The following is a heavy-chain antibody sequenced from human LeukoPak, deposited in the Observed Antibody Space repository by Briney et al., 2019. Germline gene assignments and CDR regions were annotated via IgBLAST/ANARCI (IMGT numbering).Heavy chain of an antibody. CDR3: ARAVDGGYTIDY. CDR1: GFTFSDYY. Sequence: PGGSLRLSCAASGFTFSDYYMSWIRQAPGKGLEWVSYISSSSSYTNYADSVKGRFTISRDNAKNPLYLQMNSLRAEDTAVYYCARAVDGGYTIDYWGQGTLVTVSS. V-gene: IGHV3-11*05. D-gene: IGHD4-17*01. CDR2: ISSSSSYT. J-gene: IGHJ4*02.